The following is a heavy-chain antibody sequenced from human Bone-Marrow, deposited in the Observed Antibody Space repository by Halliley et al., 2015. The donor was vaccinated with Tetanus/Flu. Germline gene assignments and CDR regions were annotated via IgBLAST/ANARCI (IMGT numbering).Heavy chain of an antibody. J-gene: IGHJ4*02. V-gene: IGHV3-21*06. CDR3: ARDPAVVVQWVAGTGHPFDY. CDR1: RFDFSTHS. Sequence: SLRLSCAASRFDFSTHSMNWVRQAPGKGLEWVSSISGSGAYTFYADSVKGRFTISRDNAKNSLYLQMNSLRDEDTAIYYCARDPAVVVQWVAGTGHPFDYWGQGTLVTVSS. CDR2: ISGSGAYT. D-gene: IGHD6-19*01.